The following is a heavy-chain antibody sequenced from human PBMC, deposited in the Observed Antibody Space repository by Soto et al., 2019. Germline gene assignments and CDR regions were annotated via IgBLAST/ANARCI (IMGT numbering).Heavy chain of an antibody. V-gene: IGHV1-46*01. D-gene: IGHD3-3*01. J-gene: IGHJ3*02. CDR2: INPSGGST. CDR1: GYTFTSYY. Sequence: RASVKVSCKASGYTFTSYYMHWVRQAPGQGLEWMGIINPSGGSTSYAQKFQGRVTMTRDTSTSTVYMELSSLRSEDTAVYYCAREELWSGYLDAFDIWGQGTMVTVSS. CDR3: AREELWSGYLDAFDI.